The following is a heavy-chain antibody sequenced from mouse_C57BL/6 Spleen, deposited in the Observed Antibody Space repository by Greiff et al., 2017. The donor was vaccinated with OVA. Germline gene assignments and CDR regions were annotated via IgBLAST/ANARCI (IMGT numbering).Heavy chain of an antibody. V-gene: IGHV1-55*01. CDR2: ICPGSGST. CDR3: ARALYGSSYVGYFDV. Sequence: VQLQQPGAELVKPGASVKMSCKASGYTFTSYWITWVKQRPGQGLEWIGDICPGSGSTYYNEKFKSKATLTVDTSSSTAYMQLSSLTSEDSAVYYCARALYGSSYVGYFDVWGKGTTVTVSS. CDR1: GYTFTSYW. J-gene: IGHJ1*03. D-gene: IGHD1-1*01.